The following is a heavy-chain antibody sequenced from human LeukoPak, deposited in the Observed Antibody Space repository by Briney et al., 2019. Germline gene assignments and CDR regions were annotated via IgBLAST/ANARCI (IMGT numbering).Heavy chain of an antibody. Sequence: ASVKVSCKASGYTFTSYGISWVRQAPGQGLEWMGWISAYNGNTNYAQKLQGRVTMTTDTSTSTAYMELRSLRSDDTAVYYCARAAATSPDDAFDIWGQGTMVTVSS. CDR2: ISAYNGNT. V-gene: IGHV1-18*01. J-gene: IGHJ3*02. D-gene: IGHD2-15*01. CDR3: ARAAATSPDDAFDI. CDR1: GYTFTSYG.